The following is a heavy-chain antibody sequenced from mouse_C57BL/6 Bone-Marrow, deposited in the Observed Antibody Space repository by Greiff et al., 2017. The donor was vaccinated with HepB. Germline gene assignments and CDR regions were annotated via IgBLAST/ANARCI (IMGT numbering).Heavy chain of an antibody. V-gene: IGHV5-12*01. Sequence: EVKLVESGGGLVQPGGSLKLSCAASGFTFSDYYMYWVRQTPEKRLEWVAYISNGGGSTYYPDTVKGRFTISRDNAKNTLYLQMSRLKSEDTAMYYCARHEVYDALMDYWGQGTSVTVSS. CDR1: GFTFSDYY. J-gene: IGHJ4*01. CDR3: ARHEVYDALMDY. CDR2: ISNGGGST. D-gene: IGHD2-3*01.